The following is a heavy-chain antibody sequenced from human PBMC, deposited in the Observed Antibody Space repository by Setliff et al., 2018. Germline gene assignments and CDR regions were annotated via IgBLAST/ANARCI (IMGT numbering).Heavy chain of an antibody. J-gene: IGHJ4*02. CDR2: ISA. CDR3: ARGPLDFVVLPAAGKFDY. Sequence: EASVKVSCKASGYTFTSYGINWVRQAPGQGLEWMGWISAYARKFQGRVTMTTDTPTNTAYMELRSLRSDDTAVYYCARGPLDFVVLPAAGKFDYWGQGTLVTVSS. D-gene: IGHD2-2*01. CDR1: GYTFTSYG. V-gene: IGHV1-18*01.